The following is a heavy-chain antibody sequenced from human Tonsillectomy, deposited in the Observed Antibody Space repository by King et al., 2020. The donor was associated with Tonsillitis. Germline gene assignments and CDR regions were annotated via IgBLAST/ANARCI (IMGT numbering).Heavy chain of an antibody. V-gene: IGHV2-5*01. D-gene: IGHD3-10*01. CDR2: IFWNHDK. CDR1: GFSLSTSGVG. Sequence: TLKESGPTLVKPTQTLTLTCTFSGFSLSTSGVGVGWIRQPPGKALEWLAGIFWNHDKRYSPSLKSRLTITKDTSKNQVVLTMANMDPLDTGTYYCARQHFGELPNYFDSWGQGTLVTVSS. CDR3: ARQHFGELPNYFDS. J-gene: IGHJ4*02.